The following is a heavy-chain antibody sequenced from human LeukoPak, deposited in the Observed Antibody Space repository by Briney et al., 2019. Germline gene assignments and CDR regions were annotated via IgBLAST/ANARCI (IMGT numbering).Heavy chain of an antibody. D-gene: IGHD1-1*01. CDR2: IGTASDT. V-gene: IGHV3-13*01. Sequence: GGSLRLSCAASGFTFSSFDMHWVRQPTGQGLEWVSTIGTASDTYYPGSVEGRFTLSGDNAKNSLYLQMNSLTAGDTAVYYCARGPPRGKYYYMDVWGKGTTVTVSS. J-gene: IGHJ6*03. CDR3: ARGPPRGKYYYMDV. CDR1: GFTFSSFD.